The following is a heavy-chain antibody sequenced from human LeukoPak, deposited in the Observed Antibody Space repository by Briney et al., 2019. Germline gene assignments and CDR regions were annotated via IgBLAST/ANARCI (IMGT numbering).Heavy chain of an antibody. CDR1: GFTFSNYA. V-gene: IGHV3-30-3*01. D-gene: IGHD4-17*01. CDR3: VRDTVTTAYYFDY. CDR2: MSYDGNNK. J-gene: IGHJ4*02. Sequence: PGRSLRLSCAASGFTFSNYAMHCVRQAPGKGLEWVAGMSYDGNNKYYADSVKGRFTISRDDPKNTVYLQMNSLRPEDTAVYYCVRDTVTTAYYFDYWGQGTLVTVSS.